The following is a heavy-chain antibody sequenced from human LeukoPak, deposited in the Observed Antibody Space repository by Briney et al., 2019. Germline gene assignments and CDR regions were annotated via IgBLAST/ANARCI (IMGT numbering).Heavy chain of an antibody. D-gene: IGHD3-9*01. J-gene: IGHJ4*02. CDR2: INSDGSST. CDR3: ARGRYDILTGHYYFDY. V-gene: IGHV3-74*01. Sequence: QPGGSLRLSCAASGFTFSGYWMHWVRQAPGKGLVWVSRINSDGSSTIYADSVKGRFTISRDNAKNTLYLQMNSLRAEDTAVYYCARGRYDILTGHYYFDYWGQGTLVTVSS. CDR1: GFTFSGYW.